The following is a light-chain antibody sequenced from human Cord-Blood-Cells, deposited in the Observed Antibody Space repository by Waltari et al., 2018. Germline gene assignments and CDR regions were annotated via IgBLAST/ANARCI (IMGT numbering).Light chain of an antibody. V-gene: IGLV2-14*01. CDR1: SSDVGGYNY. CDR2: DVS. Sequence: QSALTQPASVSGSPGQSITISCTGTSSDVGGYNYVSWYQQHPGKAPKLMIYDVSKRPSAVSNRLSGSKSGNTASLTISGLQAEDEADYYCSSYTSSSAWVFGGGTRLTVL. J-gene: IGLJ3*02. CDR3: SSYTSSSAWV.